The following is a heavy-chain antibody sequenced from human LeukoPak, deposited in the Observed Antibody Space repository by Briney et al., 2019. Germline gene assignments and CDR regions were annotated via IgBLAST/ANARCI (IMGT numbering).Heavy chain of an antibody. Sequence: GGSLRLSCAASGFTFSDYYMSWIRQAPRKGLEWVSYISSSGSTIYYADSVKGRFTISRDNSKNTLYLQMNSLRAEDTAVYYCAKEVVPAAIGYFDYWGQGTLVTVSS. J-gene: IGHJ4*02. CDR2: ISSSGSTI. CDR1: GFTFSDYY. CDR3: AKEVVPAAIGYFDY. D-gene: IGHD2-2*01. V-gene: IGHV3-11*01.